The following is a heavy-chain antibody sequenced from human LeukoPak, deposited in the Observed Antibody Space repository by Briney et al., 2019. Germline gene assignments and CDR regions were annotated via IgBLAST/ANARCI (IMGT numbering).Heavy chain of an antibody. Sequence: ASVKVSCKASGGTFSSYAISWVRQAPGQGLEWMGGIIPIFGTANYAQKFQGRVTITADESTSTAYMELSSLRSEDTAVYYCARSSSSLPEASWYFDLWGRGTLVTVSS. D-gene: IGHD6-6*01. CDR3: ARSSSSLPEASWYFDL. V-gene: IGHV1-69*13. CDR2: IIPIFGTA. J-gene: IGHJ2*01. CDR1: GGTFSSYA.